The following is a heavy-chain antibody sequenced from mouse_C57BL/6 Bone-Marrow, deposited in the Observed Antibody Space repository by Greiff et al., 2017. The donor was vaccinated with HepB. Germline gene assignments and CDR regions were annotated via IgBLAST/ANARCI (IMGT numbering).Heavy chain of an antibody. V-gene: IGHV5-4*01. J-gene: IGHJ3*01. CDR3: AREGPLFAY. Sequence: DVQLVESGGGLVKPGGSLKLSCAASGFTFSSYAMSWVRQTPEKRLEWVATISDGGSYTYYPDNVKGRFTISRDNAKNNLYLQMSHLKSEDTAMYYCAREGPLFAYWGQGTLVTVSA. CDR2: ISDGGSYT. CDR1: GFTFSSYA.